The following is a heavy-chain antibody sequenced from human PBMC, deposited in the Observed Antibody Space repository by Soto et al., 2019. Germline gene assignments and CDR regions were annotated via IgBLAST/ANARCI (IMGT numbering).Heavy chain of an antibody. CDR2: ISAYNGNT. Sequence: GASVKVSCKASGYTFTSYGISWVRQAPGQGLEWMGWISAYNGNTNYAQKLQGRVTMTTDTSTSTAYMELRSLRSDDTAVYYCARSGCSGGSCHTDFDYWGQGTLVTVSS. V-gene: IGHV1-18*01. CDR1: GYTFTSYG. CDR3: ARSGCSGGSCHTDFDY. J-gene: IGHJ4*02. D-gene: IGHD2-15*01.